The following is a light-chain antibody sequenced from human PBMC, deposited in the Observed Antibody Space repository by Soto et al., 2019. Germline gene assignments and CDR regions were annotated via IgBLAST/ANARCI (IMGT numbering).Light chain of an antibody. Sequence: QSALTQPASVSGSPGQSITISCTGTSSDVGGYNYVSWYQQHPGKAPKLMIYEVSNRPSGVSNRFSGSQSGNTASLTISGLQAEDEAGYYCSSYTSSSTRVFGTGTKVTV. J-gene: IGLJ1*01. CDR3: SSYTSSSTRV. V-gene: IGLV2-14*01. CDR1: SSDVGGYNY. CDR2: EVS.